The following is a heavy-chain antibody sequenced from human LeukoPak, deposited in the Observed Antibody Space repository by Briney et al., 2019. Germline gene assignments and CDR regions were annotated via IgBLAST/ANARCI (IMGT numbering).Heavy chain of an antibody. D-gene: IGHD1-26*01. Sequence: GGSLRLSCAASGFIVNNKYMTWVRQAPGKGLEWVSLIYNDGRTYYADSVKGRCTISRDNSKNTLYLQMNSLRAEDTAVYYCANQGQGATVFDYWGQGTLVTVSS. V-gene: IGHV3-53*05. CDR2: IYNDGRT. CDR3: ANQGQGATVFDY. CDR1: GFIVNNKY. J-gene: IGHJ4*02.